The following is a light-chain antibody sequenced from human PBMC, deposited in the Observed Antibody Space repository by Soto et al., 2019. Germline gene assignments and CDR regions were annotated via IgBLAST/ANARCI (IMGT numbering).Light chain of an antibody. Sequence: DIQMTQSPSTLSASVGDRVTITCRASQSVSRWLAWYQQRPGKAPKVLIYDASRLQSGVPSRFSGSGSGTEFTLTISGLQPDDFATYYCQEYDTSSTFGQGTRLEI. CDR1: QSVSRW. V-gene: IGKV1-5*01. CDR3: QEYDTSST. CDR2: DAS. J-gene: IGKJ5*01.